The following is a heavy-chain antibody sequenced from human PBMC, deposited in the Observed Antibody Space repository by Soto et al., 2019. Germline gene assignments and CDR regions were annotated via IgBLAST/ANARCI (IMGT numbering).Heavy chain of an antibody. CDR1: GGSISSGGYY. V-gene: IGHV4-31*03. J-gene: IGHJ4*02. CDR2: IYYSGST. D-gene: IGHD2-2*01. Sequence: QVQLQESGPGLVKPSQTLSLTCTGSGGSISSGGYYWSWIRQHPGKGLEWIGYIYYSGSTYYNPSLKSRVTISVDTSKNQFSLKLSSVTAADTAVYYCARSSTSANYFDYWGQRTLVTVSS. CDR3: ARSSTSANYFDY.